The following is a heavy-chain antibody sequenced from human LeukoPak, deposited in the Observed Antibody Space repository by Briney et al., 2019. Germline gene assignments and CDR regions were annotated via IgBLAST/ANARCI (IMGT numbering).Heavy chain of an antibody. CDR2: IRYDGSNK. J-gene: IGHJ5*02. D-gene: IGHD3-10*01. CDR1: GFTFSSYG. V-gene: IGHV3-30*02. Sequence: GGSLRLSCAASGFTFSSYGMHWVRQAPGKGLEWVAFIRYDGSNKYYADSVKGRFTISRDNSKNTLYLQMNSLRAEDTAVYYCAKDLMRDRWFGESWGQGTLVTVSS. CDR3: AKDLMRDRWFGES.